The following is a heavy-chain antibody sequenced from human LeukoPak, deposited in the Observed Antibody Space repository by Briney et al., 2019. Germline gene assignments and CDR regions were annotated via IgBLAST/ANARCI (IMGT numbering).Heavy chain of an antibody. J-gene: IGHJ5*02. V-gene: IGHV3-23*01. CDR2: IRGSGTIT. Sequence: GGSLRVSCADSGFNFSFYAMTWVRQAPGKGLEWVSGIRGSGTITYYADSVKGRFTISRDNSKNTLYLQMNSLRAEDTAVYYCAKDGGYSSSSGWYDPWGQGTLVTVSS. D-gene: IGHD6-6*01. CDR3: AKDGGYSSSSGWYDP. CDR1: GFNFSFYA.